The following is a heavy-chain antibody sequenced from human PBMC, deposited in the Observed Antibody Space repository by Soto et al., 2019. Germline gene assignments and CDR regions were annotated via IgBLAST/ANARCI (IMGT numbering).Heavy chain of an antibody. CDR2: ISGSGGST. D-gene: IGHD3-22*01. CDR1: GFTFSSYA. J-gene: IGHJ4*02. V-gene: IGHV3-23*01. Sequence: GGSLRLSCAASGFTFSSYAMSWVRQAPGKGLEWVSAISGSGGSTYYADSVKGRFTISRDNSKNTLYLQMNSLRAEDTAVYYCARAKAYYYDSSGYYLTDLAYWGQGTLVTVSS. CDR3: ARAKAYYYDSSGYYLTDLAY.